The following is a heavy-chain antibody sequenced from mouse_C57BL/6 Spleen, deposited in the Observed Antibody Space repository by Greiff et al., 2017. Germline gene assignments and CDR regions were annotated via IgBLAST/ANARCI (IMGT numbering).Heavy chain of an antibody. Sequence: VQLQQPGAELVKPGASVKMSCKASGYTFTSYWITWVKQRPGQGLEWIGEINPSTGGTTYNQKFKAKATLTVDKSSSTAYMQLKSLTSEDSAVYYCARSFYGSSPSYWYFDVWGTGTTVTVSS. CDR1: GYTFTSYW. V-gene: IGHV1-55*01. CDR3: ARSFYGSSPSYWYFDV. D-gene: IGHD1-1*01. J-gene: IGHJ1*03. CDR2: INPSTGGT.